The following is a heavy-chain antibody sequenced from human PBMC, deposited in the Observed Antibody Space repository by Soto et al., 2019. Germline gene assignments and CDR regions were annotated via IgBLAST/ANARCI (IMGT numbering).Heavy chain of an antibody. CDR2: IYYSGST. CDR3: ARRYGSAFDI. CDR1: GGSISSYY. V-gene: IGHV4-59*01. D-gene: IGHD4-17*01. Sequence: QVQLQESGPGLVKPSETLSLTCTVSGGSISSYYWSWIRQPPGKGLEWIGYIYYSGSTSYNPSLKSQVTISVDTSKNQFSLKLSSVTAADTAVYYCARRYGSAFDIWGQGTMVTVSP. J-gene: IGHJ3*02.